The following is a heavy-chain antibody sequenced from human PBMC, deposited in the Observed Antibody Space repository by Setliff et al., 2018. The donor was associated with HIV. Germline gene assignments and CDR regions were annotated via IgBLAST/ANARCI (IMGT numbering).Heavy chain of an antibody. D-gene: IGHD3-22*01. CDR3: FLFYDDRSGFYWD. CDR1: GGSITSSTFY. J-gene: IGHJ4*02. CDR2: MNHRGVI. V-gene: IGHV4-39*07. Sequence: PSETLSLTCNVSGGSITSSTFYWAWIRQPPGEGLEFIGEMNHRGVIKYLSSLKSRVTMAVDTSKKQFSLKLKSVTAADTAVYYCFLFYDDRSGFYWDWGQGTPVTVSS.